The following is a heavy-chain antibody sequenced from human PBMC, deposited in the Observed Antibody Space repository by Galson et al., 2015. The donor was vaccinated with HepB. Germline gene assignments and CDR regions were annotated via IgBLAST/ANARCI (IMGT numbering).Heavy chain of an antibody. Sequence: SLRLSCAASGFISSYGMHWVRQAPGKGLEWVAFISDDGSKKYYADSVKGRFTISRDNSKNTLYLQMNSLRAEDTAVYYCAKGLSLVVPVTQGLYYGMDVWGQGTTVTVSS. CDR2: ISDDGSKK. CDR3: AKGLSLVVPVTQGLYYGMDV. D-gene: IGHD2-2*01. V-gene: IGHV3-30*18. J-gene: IGHJ6*02. CDR1: GFISSYG.